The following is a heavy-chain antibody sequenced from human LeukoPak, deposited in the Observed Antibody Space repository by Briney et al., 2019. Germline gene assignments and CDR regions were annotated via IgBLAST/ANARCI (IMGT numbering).Heavy chain of an antibody. D-gene: IGHD3-10*01. J-gene: IGHJ6*03. V-gene: IGHV4-59*01. CDR2: IYYSGST. Sequence: SETLSLTCTVSGGSISSYYWSWIRQPPGKGLEWIGYIYYSGSTNYNPSLKSRVTISVDTSKNQFSLKLSSVTAADTAVYYCARVRGVRGVIIKSYYYYYMDVWGKGTTVTISS. CDR3: ARVRGVRGVIIKSYYYYYMDV. CDR1: GGSISSYY.